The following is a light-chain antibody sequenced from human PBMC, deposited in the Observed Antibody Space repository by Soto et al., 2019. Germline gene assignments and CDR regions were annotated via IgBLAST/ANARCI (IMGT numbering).Light chain of an antibody. CDR2: EAS. J-gene: IGKJ2*01. CDR1: QSINTW. CDR3: QQYNDSFRYT. Sequence: DIQMTQSPSTLSASVGDRVTITCRASQSINTWLAWYQQKPGTVPKLLIYEASTLESGVPSRFSGSRSGTEFTLTVCSLQPDDFATYYCQQYNDSFRYTFGQGTKLEIK. V-gene: IGKV1-5*03.